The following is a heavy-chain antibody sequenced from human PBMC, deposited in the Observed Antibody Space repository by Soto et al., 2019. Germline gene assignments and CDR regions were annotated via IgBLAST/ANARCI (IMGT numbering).Heavy chain of an antibody. J-gene: IGHJ6*02. Sequence: GESLKISCKGSGYTFTNYWIGWVRQMPGKGPEWMGIIYPGDADTKYNPSFQGQVTISADKSITTTYLQWSSLKASDTAIYYCAASIFYYGMDVWGQGTTVTVSS. CDR2: IYPGDADT. CDR3: AASIFYYGMDV. CDR1: GYTFTNYW. V-gene: IGHV5-51*01.